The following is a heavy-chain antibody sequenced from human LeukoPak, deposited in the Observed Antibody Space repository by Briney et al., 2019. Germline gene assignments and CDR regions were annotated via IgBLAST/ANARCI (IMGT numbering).Heavy chain of an antibody. D-gene: IGHD3-22*01. J-gene: IGHJ4*02. CDR1: GYTFTSYD. Sequence: ASVKVSCKASGYTFTSYDINWVRQATGQGLEWIGWMNPNSGNTGYAQKFQGRVAITRNTSISTAYMELSSLRSEDTAVYYCARSASGDSSGYYSVDFDYWGQGTLVTVSS. CDR3: ARSASGDSSGYYSVDFDY. V-gene: IGHV1-8*03. CDR2: MNPNSGNT.